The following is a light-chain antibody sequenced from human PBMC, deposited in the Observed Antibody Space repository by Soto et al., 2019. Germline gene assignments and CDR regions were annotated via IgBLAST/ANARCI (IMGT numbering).Light chain of an antibody. CDR3: QQYNSYPMYT. V-gene: IGKV1-5*03. J-gene: IGKJ2*01. Sequence: DIQMTQSPSTLSASVGDRVTITCRASQSISSWFAWYQQKPGKAPKLLIYKASSLESGVPSRFSGSGSGTDSTLTISSLQPDDFATYYCQQYNSYPMYTFGQGTKLEIK. CDR1: QSISSW. CDR2: KAS.